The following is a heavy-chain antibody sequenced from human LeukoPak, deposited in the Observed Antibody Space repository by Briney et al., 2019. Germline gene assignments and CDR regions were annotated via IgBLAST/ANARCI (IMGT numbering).Heavy chain of an antibody. CDR3: AKEKNDYSDYSYMDV. CDR1: GLTFRNYG. Sequence: GGSLSLSTAASGLTFRNYGMHWVSQAPGKGLERVTVIRYDGSNKYCADSVKGRFTVSRDNTKNTLYLQMNSLRAEDTAAYYCAKEKNDYSDYSYMDVWGKGTTVTVSS. V-gene: IGHV3-30*02. D-gene: IGHD4-11*01. CDR2: IRYDGSNK. J-gene: IGHJ6*03.